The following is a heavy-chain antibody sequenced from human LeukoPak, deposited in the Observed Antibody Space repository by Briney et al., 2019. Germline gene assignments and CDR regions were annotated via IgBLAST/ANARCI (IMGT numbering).Heavy chain of an antibody. CDR1: GGTFSNYA. J-gene: IGHJ4*02. CDR2: ITPIFGTA. Sequence: GSSVKISCKASGGTFSNYAINWVRQAPGQGLEWMGGITPIFGTANYVHKYEGRVTITADKSTSTAYMELSRLRSEDTATYYCARASSDDTAMATPFAYWGRGTLVIVSS. D-gene: IGHD5-18*01. V-gene: IGHV1-69*06. CDR3: ARASSDDTAMATPFAY.